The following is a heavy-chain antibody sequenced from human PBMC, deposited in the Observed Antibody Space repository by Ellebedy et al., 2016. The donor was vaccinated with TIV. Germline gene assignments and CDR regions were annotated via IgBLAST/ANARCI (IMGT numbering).Heavy chain of an antibody. CDR2: YYHSGTA. D-gene: IGHD2-15*01. J-gene: IGHJ4*02. CDR1: GASIKSYH. V-gene: IGHV4-59*08. Sequence: SETLSLXXSVSGASIKSYHWRWIRQSPGKGLEWLGYYYHSGTAIYNPSLKSRVTISADTPKNQFSLNLTSVTAADTAVYYCVRSFKGRYCTEGGCYVVDSWGQGTLIIVSS. CDR3: VRSFKGRYCTEGGCYVVDS.